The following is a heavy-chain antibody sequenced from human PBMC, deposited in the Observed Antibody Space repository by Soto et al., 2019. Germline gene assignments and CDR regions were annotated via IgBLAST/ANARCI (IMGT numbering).Heavy chain of an antibody. Sequence: GASVKVSCKVSGYTLTELSMHWVRQAPGKGLEWMGGFDPEDGETIYAQKFQGRVTMTEDTSTDTAYMELSSLRSEDTAVYYCANLTSPIAIFGVVIPSFSRDYWGQGTLVTVSS. J-gene: IGHJ4*02. CDR3: ANLTSPIAIFGVVIPSFSRDY. CDR2: FDPEDGET. V-gene: IGHV1-24*01. D-gene: IGHD3-3*01. CDR1: GYTLTELS.